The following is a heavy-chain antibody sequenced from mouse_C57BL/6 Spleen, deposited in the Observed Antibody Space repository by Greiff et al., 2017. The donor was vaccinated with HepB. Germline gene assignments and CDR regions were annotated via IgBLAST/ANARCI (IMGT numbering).Heavy chain of an antibody. CDR2: IYPGSGST. D-gene: IGHD2-2*01. J-gene: IGHJ2*01. Sequence: QVQLQQSGAELARPGASVKLSCKASGYTFTSYGISWVKQRPGQGLEWIGDIYPGSGSTNYNEKFKSKATLTVDTSSSTAYMQLSSLTSEDSAVYYCARSPYGYDYWGQGTTLTVSS. V-gene: IGHV1-55*01. CDR1: GYTFTSYG. CDR3: ARSPYGYDY.